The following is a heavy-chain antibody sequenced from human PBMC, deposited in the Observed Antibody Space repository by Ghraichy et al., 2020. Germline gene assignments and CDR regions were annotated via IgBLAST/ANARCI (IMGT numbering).Heavy chain of an antibody. CDR3: ARIYYERDKWHYWYFDL. D-gene: IGHD3-22*01. CDR1: GFSLSNARMG. V-gene: IGHV2-26*01. CDR2: IFSNDEK. J-gene: IGHJ2*01. Sequence: SGPTLVKPTETLTLTCTVSGFSLSNARMGVSWIRQPPGKALEWLAHIFSNDEKSYSTSLKSRLTISKDTSKSQVVLTMTNMDPVDTATYYCARIYYERDKWHYWYFDLWGRGTLVTVAS.